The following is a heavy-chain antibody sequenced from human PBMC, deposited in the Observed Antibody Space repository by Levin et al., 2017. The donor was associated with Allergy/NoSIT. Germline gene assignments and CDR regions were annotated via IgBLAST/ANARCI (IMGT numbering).Heavy chain of an antibody. J-gene: IGHJ6*02. CDR2: ISWNSGSI. Sequence: LRLSCAASGFTFDDYAMHWVRQAPGKGLEWVSGISWNSGSIGYADSVKGRFTISRDNAKNSLYLQMNSLRAEDTALYYCAKGPTYYYYYGMDVWGQGTTVTVSS. CDR3: AKGPTYYYYYGMDV. CDR1: GFTFDDYA. V-gene: IGHV3-9*01.